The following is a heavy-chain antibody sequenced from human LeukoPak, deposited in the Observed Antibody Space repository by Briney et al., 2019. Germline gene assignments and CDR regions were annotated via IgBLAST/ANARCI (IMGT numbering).Heavy chain of an antibody. CDR3: GGDVTVLGVVSDC. CDR2: IYYSGST. D-gene: IGHD3-3*01. Sequence: SETLSLTCTVSGGSISSSSHYWGWIRQPPGKGLEWIGSIYYSGSTYYNPSLKSRVTVSVDTSKNQFSLKPRSVTAADTAVYYCGGDVTVLGVVSDCWGQGTLVTVSS. J-gene: IGHJ4*02. V-gene: IGHV4-39*07. CDR1: GGSISSSSHY.